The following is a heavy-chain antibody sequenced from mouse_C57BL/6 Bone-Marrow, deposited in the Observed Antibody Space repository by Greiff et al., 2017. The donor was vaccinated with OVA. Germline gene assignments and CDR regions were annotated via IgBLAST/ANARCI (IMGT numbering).Heavy chain of an antibody. D-gene: IGHD1-1*01. Sequence: EVQLVESGGGLVQPKGSLKLSCAASGFSFNTYAMNWVRQAPGQGLEWVARISSKSNNYATYHADSVKDRFTISRDDSESMLYLQMNNLKTEGTAMYYCVRQGYYGSSFFAYWGQGTLVTVSA. CDR3: VRQGYYGSSFFAY. V-gene: IGHV10-1*01. CDR2: ISSKSNNYAT. J-gene: IGHJ3*01. CDR1: GFSFNTYA.